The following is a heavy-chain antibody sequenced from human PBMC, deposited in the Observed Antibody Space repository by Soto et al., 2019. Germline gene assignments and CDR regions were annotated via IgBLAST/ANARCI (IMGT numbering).Heavy chain of an antibody. Sequence: NSGPTLVNPTQTLTLTCTFSGFSLSTGGVGVGRIRQPPGKALEWLALIYWDDDHRYSPSLKTRLTITKDTSMNQVVLTMTNMDPVDTATYYCAHSLTFYDVLTGNFDYWGQGTLVTVAS. CDR3: AHSLTFYDVLTGNFDY. V-gene: IGHV2-5*02. CDR1: GFSLSTGGVG. D-gene: IGHD3-9*01. J-gene: IGHJ4*02. CDR2: IYWDDDH.